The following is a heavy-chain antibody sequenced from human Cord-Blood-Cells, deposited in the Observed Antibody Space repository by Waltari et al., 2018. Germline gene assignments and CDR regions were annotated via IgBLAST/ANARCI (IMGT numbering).Heavy chain of an antibody. CDR1: GLPLSDHY. J-gene: IGHJ5*02. V-gene: IGHV3-11*04. CDR3: ARRDSSSWYDR. CDR2: ISSSGSTI. D-gene: IGHD6-13*01. Sequence: QVQLVESGGGLVQPGGSLQPSCAASGLPLSDHYTQCIRQAPGKVLEWVSYISSSGSTIYYADSVKGRFTISRDNAKNSLYLQMNSLRAEDTAVYYCARRDSSSWYDRWGQGTLVTVSS.